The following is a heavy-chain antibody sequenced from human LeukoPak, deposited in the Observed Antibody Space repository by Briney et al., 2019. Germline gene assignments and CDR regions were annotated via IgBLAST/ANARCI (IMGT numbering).Heavy chain of an antibody. D-gene: IGHD2-21*02. V-gene: IGHV1-69*06. CDR3: ARVAAAIPRWYFDL. CDR2: IIPIFGTS. J-gene: IGHJ2*01. CDR1: GGSIMNYA. Sequence: GASVKVSCKTSGGSIMNYAISWVRQAPGQGLEWMGVIIPIFGTSNCAQKFQGRVTITADKSTNTANMELSSLRSEDTAVYYCARVAAAIPRWYFDLWGRGTLVTVSS.